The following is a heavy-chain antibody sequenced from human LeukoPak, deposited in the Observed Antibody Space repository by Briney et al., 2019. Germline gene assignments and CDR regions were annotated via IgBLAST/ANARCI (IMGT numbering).Heavy chain of an antibody. J-gene: IGHJ4*02. V-gene: IGHV3-72*01. CDR3: ARVGATNLDY. D-gene: IGHD1-26*01. CDR2: TRNKANSYTT. CDR1: GFTFSDHY. Sequence: GGSLRLSCAASGFTFSDHYMDWVRQAPGKGLEWVGRTRNKANSYTTGYAASVKGRFTISRDDSKNSLYLQMNSLKTEDTAVYYCARVGATNLDYWGQGTLVTVSS.